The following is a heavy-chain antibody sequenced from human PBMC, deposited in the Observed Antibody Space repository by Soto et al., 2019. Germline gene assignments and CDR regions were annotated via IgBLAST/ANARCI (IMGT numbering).Heavy chain of an antibody. CDR1: GFTFSRYS. D-gene: IGHD3-16*01. J-gene: IGHJ6*02. Sequence: EVQLVESGGGLVQPGGSLRLSCAASGFTFSRYSMNWVRQAPGKGLEWVSHISGSSSTMYYTDSVKGRFTISRDNAKNSLYLQMNSLRDEDTAVYDCARVRTSMGFSQYYSGMDVWGQGTTVTVSS. V-gene: IGHV3-48*02. CDR3: ARVRTSMGFSQYYSGMDV. CDR2: ISGSSSTM.